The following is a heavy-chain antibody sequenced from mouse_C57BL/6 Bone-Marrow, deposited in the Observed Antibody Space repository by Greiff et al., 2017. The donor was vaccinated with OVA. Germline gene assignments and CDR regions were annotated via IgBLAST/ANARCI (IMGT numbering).Heavy chain of an antibody. Sequence: VNLVESGPELVKPGASVKISCKASGYSFTSYYIHWVKQRPGQGLEWIGWIYPGSGNTKYNEKFKGKATLTADTSSSTAYMQLSSLTSEDSAVYYCARSLDYWGQGTTLTVSS. CDR1: GYSFTSYY. CDR3: ARSLDY. V-gene: IGHV1-66*01. CDR2: IYPGSGNT. J-gene: IGHJ2*01.